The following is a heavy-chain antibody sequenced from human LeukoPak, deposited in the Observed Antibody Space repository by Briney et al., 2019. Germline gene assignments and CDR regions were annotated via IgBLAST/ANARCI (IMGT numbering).Heavy chain of an antibody. D-gene: IGHD3-10*01. CDR3: ARSATMVRGVIIGY. CDR1: GYTFTSYD. CDR2: MYPNSGNT. J-gene: IGHJ4*02. Sequence: ASVKVSCKASGYTFTSYDINWVRQATGQGLEWMGWMYPNSGNTGYAQKFQGRVTMTRNTSISTAYMELSSLRSEDTAVYYCARSATMVRGVIIGYWGQGTLVTVSS. V-gene: IGHV1-8*01.